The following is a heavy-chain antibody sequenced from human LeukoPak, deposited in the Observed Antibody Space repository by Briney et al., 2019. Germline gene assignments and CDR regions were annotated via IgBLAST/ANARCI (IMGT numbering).Heavy chain of an antibody. CDR2: ISYDGSNK. CDR1: GFAFSSYG. CDR3: AKDLGDYFDY. V-gene: IGHV3-30*18. Sequence: GGSLRLPCAASGFAFSSYGMHWVRQAPGKGLGWVAVISYDGSNKYYADSVKGRFTVSRDNSKNTLYLQMNSLRAEDTAVYYCAKDLGDYFDYWGQGTLVTVSS. J-gene: IGHJ4*02. D-gene: IGHD3-16*01.